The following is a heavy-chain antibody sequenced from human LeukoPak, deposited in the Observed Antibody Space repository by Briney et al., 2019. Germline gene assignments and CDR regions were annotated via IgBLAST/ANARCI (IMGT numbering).Heavy chain of an antibody. CDR3: ARATGSGSYLNY. CDR2: ISDSGGTI. CDR1: GFTFSDYY. D-gene: IGHD3-10*01. V-gene: IGHV3-11*04. J-gene: IGHJ4*02. Sequence: PGGSLRLSCAASGFTFSDYYMNWIRQAPGKGLEWLSYISDSGGTIYYADSVKGRFTISRDNAKNSLYLQMNSLRPEDTAVYYCARATGSGSYLNYWGQGTLVTVSS.